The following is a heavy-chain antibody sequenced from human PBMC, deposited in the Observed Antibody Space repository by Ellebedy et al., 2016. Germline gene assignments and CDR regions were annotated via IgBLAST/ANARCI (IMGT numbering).Heavy chain of an antibody. CDR3: ATKRYGASDI. Sequence: GESLKISXAASGLTVSSNYMTWVRQAPRKRLEWVSLIYSHGKTYYADSVRGRFTISSDNSKNSFFLQMNSLRAEDTAMYYCATKRYGASDIWGQGTKVTVSS. CDR1: GLTVSSNY. CDR2: IYSHGKT. V-gene: IGHV3-53*01. D-gene: IGHD4-17*01. J-gene: IGHJ3*02.